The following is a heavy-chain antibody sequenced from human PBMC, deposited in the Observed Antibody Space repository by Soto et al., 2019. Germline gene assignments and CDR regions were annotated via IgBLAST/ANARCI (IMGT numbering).Heavy chain of an antibody. CDR2: IKHSGSS. CDR1: AGSFSHYY. J-gene: IGHJ3*02. CDR3: ARGGSSDWQVALDI. V-gene: IGHV4-34*01. D-gene: IGHD6-19*01. Sequence: QVQQQPWGAGLLKPSETLSLTCAVYAGSFSHYYWNWIRQSPGKGLEWIGKIKHSGSSNYNPSLRSRVSISVDMSTNQFSLRLTSVTAADTAVYYCARGGSSDWQVALDIWGQGTMVTVSS.